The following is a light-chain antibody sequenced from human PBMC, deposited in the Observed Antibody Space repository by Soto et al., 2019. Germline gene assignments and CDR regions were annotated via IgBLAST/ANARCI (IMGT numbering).Light chain of an antibody. Sequence: QPVLTQPPSVSGAPGQRVTISCTASSSNIGAGYDVHWYQQLPGTAPKLLIYGNSNRPSGVPDRFSGSKSGTSASLAITGLQAEDEADYYCQSYDSSLSAYVVFVGGTKLTVL. CDR1: SSNIGAGYD. CDR3: QSYDSSLSAYVV. V-gene: IGLV1-40*01. J-gene: IGLJ2*01. CDR2: GNS.